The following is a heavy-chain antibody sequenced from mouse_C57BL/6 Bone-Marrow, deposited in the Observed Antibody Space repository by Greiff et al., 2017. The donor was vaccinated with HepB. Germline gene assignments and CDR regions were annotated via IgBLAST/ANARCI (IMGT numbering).Heavy chain of an antibody. CDR2: IYPRSGNT. V-gene: IGHV1-81*01. CDR3: ARSGSAWFAY. J-gene: IGHJ3*01. D-gene: IGHD2-2*01. Sequence: QVQLKESGAELARPGASVKLSCKASGYTFTSYGISWVKQRTGQGLEWIGEIYPRSGNTYYNEKFKGKATLTADKSSSTAYMELRSLTSEDSAVYVCARSGSAWFAYWGQGTLVTVSA. CDR1: GYTFTSYG.